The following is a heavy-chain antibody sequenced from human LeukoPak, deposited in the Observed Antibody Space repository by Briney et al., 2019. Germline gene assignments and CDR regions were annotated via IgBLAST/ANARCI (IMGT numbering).Heavy chain of an antibody. CDR1: GYTFTSYY. J-gene: IGHJ6*03. Sequence: ASVKVSCKASGYTFTSYYMHWVRQAPGQGLEWMGIINPSGGSTSYAQKFQGRVTMTRDTSTSTVYMELSSLRSEDTAVYYCAREGQAMISAVGGILQKKGYCSGGSCYSESYYYYMDVWGKGTTVTISS. D-gene: IGHD2-15*01. CDR2: INPSGGST. CDR3: AREGQAMISAVGGILQKKGYCSGGSCYSESYYYYMDV. V-gene: IGHV1-46*01.